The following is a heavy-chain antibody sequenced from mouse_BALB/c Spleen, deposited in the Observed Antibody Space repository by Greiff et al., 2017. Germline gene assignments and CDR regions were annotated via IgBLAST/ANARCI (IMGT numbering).Heavy chain of an antibody. CDR2: IDPENGDT. CDR3: NAGVYGNYDYFDY. Sequence: EVQLQQSGAELVRSGASVKLSCTASGFNIKDYYMHWVKQRPEQGLEWIGWIDPENGDTEYAPKFQGKATMTADTSSNTAYLQLSSLTSEDTAVYYCNAGVYGNYDYFDYWGQGTTLTVSS. CDR1: GFNIKDYY. V-gene: IGHV14-4*02. D-gene: IGHD2-1*01. J-gene: IGHJ2*01.